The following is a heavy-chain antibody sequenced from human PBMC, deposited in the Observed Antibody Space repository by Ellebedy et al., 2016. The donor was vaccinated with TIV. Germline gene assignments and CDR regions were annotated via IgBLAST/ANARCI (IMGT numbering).Heavy chain of an antibody. CDR2: ISYDGSNK. V-gene: IGHV3-30-3*01. J-gene: IGHJ6*03. CDR1: GFTFSSYA. Sequence: GGSLRLXXAASGFTFSSYAMHWVRQAPGKGLEWVAVISYDGSNKYYADSVKGRFTISRDNSKNTLYLQMNSLRAEDTAVYYCASCRTAYYYYMDVWGKGTTVTVSS. CDR3: ASCRTAYYYYMDV. D-gene: IGHD2-2*01.